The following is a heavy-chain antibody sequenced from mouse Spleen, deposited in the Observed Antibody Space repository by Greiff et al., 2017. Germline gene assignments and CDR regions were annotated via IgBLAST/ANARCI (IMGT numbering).Heavy chain of an antibody. CDR1: GYSFTGYF. V-gene: IGHV1-20*01. CDR2: INPYNGDT. Sequence: EVQLQQSGPELVKPGASVKISCKASGYSFTGYFMNWVMQSHGKSLEWIGRINPYNGDTFYNQKFKGKATLTVDKSSSTAHMELRSLTSEDSAVYYCARDYRYDGYYAMDYWGQGTSVTVSS. CDR3: ARDYRYDGYYAMDY. D-gene: IGHD2-14*01. J-gene: IGHJ4*01.